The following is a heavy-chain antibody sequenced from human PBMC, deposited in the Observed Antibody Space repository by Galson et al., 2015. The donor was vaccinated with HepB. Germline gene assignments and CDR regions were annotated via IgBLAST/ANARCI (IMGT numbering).Heavy chain of an antibody. V-gene: IGHV3-23*01. J-gene: IGHJ4*02. CDR2: ITSSFGT. CDR3: LGGRAY. D-gene: IGHD3-10*01. CDR1: GFSFDTWA. Sequence: SLRLSCAASGFSFDTWAMTWVRQPPGKGLEWVSSITSSFGTYYANSVKGRFTISRDNSKNTAYLQMNSLRPEDTAIYYCLGGRAYWGQGILVTVSS.